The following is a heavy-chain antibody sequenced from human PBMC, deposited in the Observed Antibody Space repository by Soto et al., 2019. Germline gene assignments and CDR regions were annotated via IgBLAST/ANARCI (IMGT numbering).Heavy chain of an antibody. Sequence: VQLVETGGGLIQPGGSLRLSCAASGSSVGSNYMTWVRQSPGKGLEWVSLIYSNGDTDYADSVKGRFSISRDNFKNTLYLQMNNLRAEDTAVYHCARKSDSSPVPEADGVWGRGTLVTVSS. CDR1: GSSVGSNY. J-gene: IGHJ4*02. CDR3: ARKSDSSPVPEADGV. D-gene: IGHD2-8*01. V-gene: IGHV3-53*02. CDR2: IYSNGDT.